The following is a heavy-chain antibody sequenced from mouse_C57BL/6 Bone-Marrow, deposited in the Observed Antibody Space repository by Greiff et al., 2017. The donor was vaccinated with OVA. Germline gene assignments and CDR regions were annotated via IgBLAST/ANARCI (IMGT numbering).Heavy chain of an antibody. Sequence: VKLVESGPGLVQPSQSLSITCTVSGFSLTSYGVHWVRQSPGKGLEWLGVIWRGGSTDYNAAFMSRLSITKDNSKSQVFFKMNSLQADDTAIYYCAKNGGNSYYFDYWGQGTTLTVSS. J-gene: IGHJ2*01. CDR1: GFSLTSYG. CDR3: AKNGGNSYYFDY. V-gene: IGHV2-5*01. D-gene: IGHD2-1*01. CDR2: IWRGGST.